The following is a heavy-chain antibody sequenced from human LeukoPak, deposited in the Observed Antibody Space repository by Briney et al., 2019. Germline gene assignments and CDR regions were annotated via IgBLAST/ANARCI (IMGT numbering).Heavy chain of an antibody. CDR1: GGTFSSYA. CDR3: ARDRSKAYCGGDCYFPTRWFGP. Sequence: SVKVSCKASGGTFSSYAISWVRQAPGQGLEWMGGIIPIFCTANYAQKFQGRVTITADESTSTAYMELSSLRSEDTAVYYCARDRSKAYCGGDCYFPTRWFGPWGQGTLVTVSS. V-gene: IGHV1-69*13. D-gene: IGHD2-21*02. CDR2: IIPIFCTA. J-gene: IGHJ5*02.